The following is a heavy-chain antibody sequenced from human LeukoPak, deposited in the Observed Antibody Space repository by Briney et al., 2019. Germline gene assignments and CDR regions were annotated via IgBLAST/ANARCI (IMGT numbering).Heavy chain of an antibody. J-gene: IGHJ4*02. CDR2: IYYSGST. Sequence: PSETLSLTCTVSGGSISSYYWSRIRQPPGKRLEWIGYIYYSGSTNYNPSLKSRVTISVDTSKNQFSLKLSSVTAADTAVYYCARGGPTYYDILTGYDPRQYYFDYWGQGTLVTVSS. CDR3: ARGGPTYYDILTGYDPRQYYFDY. D-gene: IGHD3-9*01. CDR1: GGSISSYY. V-gene: IGHV4-59*01.